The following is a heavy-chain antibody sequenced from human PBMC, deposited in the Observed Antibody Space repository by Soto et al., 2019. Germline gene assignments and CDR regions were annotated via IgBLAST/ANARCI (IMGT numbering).Heavy chain of an antibody. CDR2: IFTSGNT. D-gene: IGHD6-19*01. CDR3: ARHLKAVAAAMPY. Sequence: SETLSLTCTVSGGSMNDYYWSWIRQPAGKGLEWIGRIFTSGNTNYNPSLRSRLTMSVDTSTNQVSLRLTSVTAADTAVYYCARHLKAVAAAMPYWGQGIPGT. V-gene: IGHV4-4*07. CDR1: GGSMNDYY. J-gene: IGHJ1*01.